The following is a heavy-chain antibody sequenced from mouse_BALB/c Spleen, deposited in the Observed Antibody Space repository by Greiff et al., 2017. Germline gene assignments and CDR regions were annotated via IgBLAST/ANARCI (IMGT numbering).Heavy chain of an antibody. CDR3: ARKVSREFDY. V-gene: IGHV1-15*01. D-gene: IGHD1-1*01. CDR1: GYTFTDYE. Sequence: QVQLQQSGAELVRPGASVTLSCKASGYTFTDYEMHWVKQTPVHGLEWIGAIDPETGGTAYNQKFKGKATLTADKSSSTAYMELRSLTSEDSAVYYCARKVSREFDYWGQGTTLTVSS. J-gene: IGHJ2*01. CDR2: IDPETGGT.